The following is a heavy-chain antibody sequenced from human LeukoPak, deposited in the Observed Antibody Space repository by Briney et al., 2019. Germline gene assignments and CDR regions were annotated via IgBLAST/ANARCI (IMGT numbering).Heavy chain of an antibody. D-gene: IGHD6-13*01. V-gene: IGHV4-59*01. CDR1: GGSISTYY. J-gene: IGHJ4*02. CDR3: ARSGGYSSSWSL. Sequence: SETLSLTCTVPGGSISTYYWNWIRQPPGKGLEWIGYISNTGISTYNPSLKSRVTISVDTSKSQFSLKLSSVTAADTAVYYCARSGGYSSSWSLWGQGTLVTVSS. CDR2: ISNTGIS.